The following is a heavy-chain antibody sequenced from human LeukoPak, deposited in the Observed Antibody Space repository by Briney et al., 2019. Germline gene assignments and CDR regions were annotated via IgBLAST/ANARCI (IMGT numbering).Heavy chain of an antibody. V-gene: IGHV4-4*07. CDR3: ARNSYYYNSGEGAFDI. J-gene: IGHJ3*02. D-gene: IGHD3-22*01. CDR1: GYSISSGYY. Sequence: PSETLSLTCTVSGYSISSGYYWSWIRQPAGKGLEWIGRIYTSGSTNYNPSLKSRVTMSVDTSKNQFSLKLSSVTAADTAVYYCARNSYYYNSGEGAFDIWGQGTMVTVSS. CDR2: IYTSGST.